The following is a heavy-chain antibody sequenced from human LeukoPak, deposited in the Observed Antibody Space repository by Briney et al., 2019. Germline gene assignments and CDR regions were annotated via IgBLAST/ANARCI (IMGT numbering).Heavy chain of an antibody. Sequence: GGSLRLSCAASGFTFSNAWMSWVRQAPGKGLEWVGRIKSKTDGGTTDYAAPVKGRFTVSRDDSKNTLYLQMNSLKTEDTAVYYCTTEFKILYAFHWGQGTLVTVSS. J-gene: IGHJ4*02. CDR3: TTEFKILYAFH. CDR1: GFTFSNAW. V-gene: IGHV3-15*01. CDR2: IKSKTDGGTT. D-gene: IGHD2-8*01.